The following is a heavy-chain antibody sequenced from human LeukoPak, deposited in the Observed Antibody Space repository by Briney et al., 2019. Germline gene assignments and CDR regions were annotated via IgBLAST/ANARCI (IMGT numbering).Heavy chain of an antibody. CDR1: GFTFRSYW. CDR2: INSDGSST. J-gene: IGHJ6*02. D-gene: IGHD1-14*01. V-gene: IGHV3-74*01. CDR3: ANLITGPYGMDV. Sequence: GGSLRLSCAASGFTFRSYWMHWVRQAPGRGLVWVSRINSDGSSTTYADSVKGRFTISRHNAKNTLYLQMNSLRAEDTAVYYCANLITGPYGMDVWGQGTTVTVSS.